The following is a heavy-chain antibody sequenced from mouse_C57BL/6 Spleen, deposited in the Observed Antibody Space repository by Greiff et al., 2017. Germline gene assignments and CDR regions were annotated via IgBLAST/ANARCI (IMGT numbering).Heavy chain of an antibody. CDR3: GGGDDGYYYFDY. CDR2: IYPGSGST. J-gene: IGHJ2*01. D-gene: IGHD2-3*01. V-gene: IGHV1-55*01. Sequence: VQLQQPGAELVKPGASVKMSCKASGYTFTSYWITWVKQRPGQGLEWIGDIYPGSGSTNYNEKFKSKATLTVDTSSSTAYMQLSSLTSEDSAVDDCGGGDDGYYYFDYWGQGTTLTVSS. CDR1: GYTFTSYW.